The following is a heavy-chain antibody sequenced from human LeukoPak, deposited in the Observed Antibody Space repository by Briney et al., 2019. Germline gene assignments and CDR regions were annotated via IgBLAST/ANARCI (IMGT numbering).Heavy chain of an antibody. Sequence: GGSLRLSCAASGFTFSSYSMNWVRQAPGKGLEWVSYISSTSSYIYYADSVKGRFTISRDNAKDSLFLQLNSLRAEDAAMYYCARVEAVAGNWGGLDPWGQGTLVTVSS. CDR2: ISSTSSYI. V-gene: IGHV3-21*01. CDR1: GFTFSSYS. CDR3: ARVEAVAGNWGGLDP. J-gene: IGHJ5*02. D-gene: IGHD6-19*01.